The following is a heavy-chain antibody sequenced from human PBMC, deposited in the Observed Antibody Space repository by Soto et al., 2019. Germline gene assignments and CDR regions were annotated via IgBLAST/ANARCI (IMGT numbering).Heavy chain of an antibody. D-gene: IGHD3-22*01. CDR3: ARVDYDSSGYRNWYFDL. CDR1: GYTFTSYY. Sequence: GASVKVSCKASGYTFTSYYMHWVRQAPGQGLEWMGIINPSGGSTSYAQKFQGGVTMTRDTSTSTVYMELSSLRSEDTAVYYCARVDYDSSGYRNWYFDLWGRGTLVTVSS. J-gene: IGHJ2*01. V-gene: IGHV1-46*01. CDR2: INPSGGST.